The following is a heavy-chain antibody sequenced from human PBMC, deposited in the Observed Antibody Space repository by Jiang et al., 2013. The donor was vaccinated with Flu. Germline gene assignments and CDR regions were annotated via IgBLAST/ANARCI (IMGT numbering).Heavy chain of an antibody. J-gene: IGHJ6*02. CDR2: TYYRSKWFN. D-gene: IGHD2-15*01. V-gene: IGHV6-1*01. Sequence: RQSPSRGLEWLGRTYYRSKWFNDYAESLKSRTTINPDTSRNQFSLHLNSVTPEDTAVYFCARDLFKGYYSGSTNYNPSLKSRVTISVDTSKNQFSLKLSSVTAADTAVYYCARNGYKSYYYYGMDVWGQGTTVTVSS. CDR3: ARDLFKGYYSGSTNYNPSLKSRVTISVDTSKNQFSLKLSSVTAADTAVYYCARNGYKSYYYYGMDV.